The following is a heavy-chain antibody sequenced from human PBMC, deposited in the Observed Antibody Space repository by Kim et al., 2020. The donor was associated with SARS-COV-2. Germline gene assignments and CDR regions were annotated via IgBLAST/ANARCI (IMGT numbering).Heavy chain of an antibody. CDR2: ISYDGSNK. J-gene: IGHJ6*02. Sequence: GGSLRLSCAASGFTFSSYGMHWVRQAPGKGLEWVAVISYDGSNKYYADSVKGRFTISRDNSKNTLYLQMNSLRAEDTAVYYCAKDLLPYYYSSGWYYYGMDVWGQGTTVTVSS. V-gene: IGHV3-30*18. CDR3: AKDLLPYYYSSGWYYYGMDV. D-gene: IGHD6-19*01. CDR1: GFTFSSYG.